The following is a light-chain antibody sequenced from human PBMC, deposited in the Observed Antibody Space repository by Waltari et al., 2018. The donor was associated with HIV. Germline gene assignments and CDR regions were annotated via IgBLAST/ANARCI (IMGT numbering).Light chain of an antibody. V-gene: IGLV2-11*01. CDR3: SSYTGRSTHVV. J-gene: IGLJ2*01. CDR2: DVS. Sequence: QSALTQPRSVSGSPGQSVTLSCTGTSSDVGGYDSVSWYQQHPGKAPKLMIYDVSIRPSGVSDRFSGFKSGNTASLTISGLQAEDEADYHCSSYTGRSTHVVFGGGTKLTVL. CDR1: SSDVGGYDS.